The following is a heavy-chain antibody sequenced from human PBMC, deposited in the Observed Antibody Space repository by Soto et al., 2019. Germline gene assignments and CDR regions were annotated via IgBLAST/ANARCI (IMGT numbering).Heavy chain of an antibody. CDR3: ACYLGLKDYYYGMDV. CDR2: IIPIFGTA. V-gene: IGHV1-69*06. D-gene: IGHD3-16*02. Sequence: GASVKVSCKASGGTFNSYAISWVRQAPGQGLEWMGGIIPIFGTANYAQKFQGRVTITADKSTSTAYMDLSSLRSEDTAVYYCACYLGLKDYYYGMDVWGQGTTVTVSS. J-gene: IGHJ6*02. CDR1: GGTFNSYA.